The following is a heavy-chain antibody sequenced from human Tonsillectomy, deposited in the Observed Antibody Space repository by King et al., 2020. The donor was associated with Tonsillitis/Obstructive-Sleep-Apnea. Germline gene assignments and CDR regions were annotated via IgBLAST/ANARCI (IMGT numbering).Heavy chain of an antibody. J-gene: IGHJ2*01. Sequence: VQLVESGGGLIQPGGSLRLSCAASGFTVSSNYMSWVRQAPGKGLEWVSVIYSGGSTYYADSVKGRFTISRDNSKNKLYLQMNSLRAEDTAVYYCASHKGNFDWYFDLWGRGTLVTVSS. D-gene: IGHD1-7*01. V-gene: IGHV3-53*01. CDR1: GFTVSSNY. CDR2: IYSGGST. CDR3: ASHKGNFDWYFDL.